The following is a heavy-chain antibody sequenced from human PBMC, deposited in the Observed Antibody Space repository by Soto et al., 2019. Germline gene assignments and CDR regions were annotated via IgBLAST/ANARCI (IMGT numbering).Heavy chain of an antibody. CDR3: ARGNYYDSSGYYDY. D-gene: IGHD3-22*01. J-gene: IGHJ4*02. CDR2: IYYSGST. Sequence: PSETLSLTCTVSGGSFSSYYWSWIGQPPGKGLEWIGYIYYSGSTNYNPSLKSRVTISVDTSKNQFSLKLSSVTAAVTAVYYCARGNYYDSSGYYDYWGQGTLVTVSS. V-gene: IGHV4-59*01. CDR1: GGSFSSYY.